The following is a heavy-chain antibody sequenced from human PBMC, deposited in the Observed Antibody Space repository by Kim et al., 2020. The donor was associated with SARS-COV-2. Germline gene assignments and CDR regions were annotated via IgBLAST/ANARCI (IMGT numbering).Heavy chain of an antibody. D-gene: IGHD2-2*01. CDR3: AGDVCSTSCYRGEGGMDV. V-gene: IGHV3-30*07. Sequence: KGRFTISRDNSKNTLYLQMNSLRAEETAVYYCAGDVCSTSCYRGEGGMDVWGQGTTVTVSS. J-gene: IGHJ6*02.